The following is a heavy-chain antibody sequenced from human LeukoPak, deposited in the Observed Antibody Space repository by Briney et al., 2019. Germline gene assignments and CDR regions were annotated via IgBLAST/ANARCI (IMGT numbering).Heavy chain of an antibody. CDR3: ARVPPRGYSYGSGAFDI. D-gene: IGHD5-18*01. CDR1: GGSFSGYY. Sequence: SSETLSLTCAVYGGSFSGYYWSWIRQPPGKGLEWIGEINHSGSTNYNPSLKSRVTISVDTSKNQFSLKLSSVTAADTAVYYCARVPPRGYSYGSGAFDIWGQGTMVTVSS. J-gene: IGHJ3*02. CDR2: INHSGST. V-gene: IGHV4-34*01.